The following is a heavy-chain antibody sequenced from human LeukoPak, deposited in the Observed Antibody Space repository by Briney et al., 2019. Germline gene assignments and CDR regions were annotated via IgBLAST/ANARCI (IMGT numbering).Heavy chain of an antibody. J-gene: IGHJ4*02. CDR2: ISYDGSNK. CDR3: ARALGYYDSSGYYSDY. Sequence: GGSLRLSCAASGFTFSSYAMSWVRQAPGKGLEWVAVISYDGSNKYYADSVKGRFTISRDNSKNTLYLQMNSLRAEDTAVYYCARALGYYDSSGYYSDYWGQGTLVTVSS. V-gene: IGHV3-30-3*01. CDR1: GFTFSSYA. D-gene: IGHD3-22*01.